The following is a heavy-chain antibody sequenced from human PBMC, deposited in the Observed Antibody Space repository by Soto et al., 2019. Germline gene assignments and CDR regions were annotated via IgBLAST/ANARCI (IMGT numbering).Heavy chain of an antibody. Sequence: QVQLVQSGAEMKEPGSSVKVSCKTSGGTFSSSAISWLRQAPGQGLEWMGGIIPLFRTPDYAQKFQGRVTIAEDEPTSQAYMGLSSLRSEDTAVYYCARDNDRLQLGGNYYYILDVWGQGTTITVSS. V-gene: IGHV1-69*12. J-gene: IGHJ6*02. CDR1: GGTFSSSA. D-gene: IGHD4-4*01. CDR2: IIPLFRTP. CDR3: ARDNDRLQLGGNYYYILDV.